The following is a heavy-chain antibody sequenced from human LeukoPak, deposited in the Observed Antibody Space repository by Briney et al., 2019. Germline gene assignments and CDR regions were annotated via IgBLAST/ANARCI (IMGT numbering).Heavy chain of an antibody. J-gene: IGHJ4*02. CDR1: GFTFTSYG. D-gene: IGHD2-2*01. CDR3: AEADNVVVPAESYFDY. Sequence: TGGSLRLSCAASGFTFTSYGMHWVRQAPGKGLEWVALITYDGYYKYYSDSVKGRFTISSDNSKNTLYLQMNSLRAEDTAVYYCAEADNVVVPAESYFDYWGQGTLVTVSS. CDR2: ITYDGYYK. V-gene: IGHV3-30*18.